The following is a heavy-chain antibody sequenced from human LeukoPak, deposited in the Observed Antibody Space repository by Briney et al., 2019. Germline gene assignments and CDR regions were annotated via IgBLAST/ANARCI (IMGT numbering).Heavy chain of an antibody. V-gene: IGHV5-51*01. CDR1: GYSFTSYW. J-gene: IGHJ4*02. CDR2: IYPGDSDT. D-gene: IGHD6-19*01. CDR3: ARRIGSGWSDY. Sequence: GESLKISCKGSGYSFTSYWIGWVRQMPGKGLEWMGLIYPGDSDTRYSPSFEGQVTISADKTISTAYLQWSNLKASDTAIYYCARRIGSGWSDYWGQGTLVTVSS.